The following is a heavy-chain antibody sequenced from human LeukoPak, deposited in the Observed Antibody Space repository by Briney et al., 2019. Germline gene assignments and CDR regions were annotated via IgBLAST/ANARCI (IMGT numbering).Heavy chain of an antibody. CDR3: AGGIAAGGFDY. J-gene: IGHJ4*02. V-gene: IGHV6-1*01. D-gene: IGHD6-13*01. CDR1: GDSVSNKNAA. Sequence: TSQTLSLTCAISGDSVSNKNAAWNWIRQSPLRGLEWLGRTYYRSKWYNEYAVSVKSRIAINPDAPKTQFSLQLNSVTPEDTAVYHCAGGIAAGGFDYWGQGTLVTVSS. CDR2: TYYRSKWYN.